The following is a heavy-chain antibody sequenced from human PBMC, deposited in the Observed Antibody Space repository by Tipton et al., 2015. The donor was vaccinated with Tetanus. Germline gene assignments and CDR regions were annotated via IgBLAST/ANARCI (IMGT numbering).Heavy chain of an antibody. CDR3: AKPSAPHDSSGIFGN. CDR1: GFRFHDHG. CDR2: INWNGDNR. J-gene: IGHJ4*02. V-gene: IGHV3-20*04. Sequence: SLRLSCAASGFRFHDHGMSWVRQGPGKGLEWVSDINWNGDNRDYVDSVKGRFTISRDNSKNSLYLQMNSLRSEDTAFYYCAKPSAPHDSSGIFGNWGQGTQVTVSS. D-gene: IGHD3-22*01.